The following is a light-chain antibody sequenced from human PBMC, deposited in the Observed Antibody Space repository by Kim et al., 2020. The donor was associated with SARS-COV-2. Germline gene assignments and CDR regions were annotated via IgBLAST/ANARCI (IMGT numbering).Light chain of an antibody. CDR1: ALPKKF. CDR2: EDN. J-gene: IGLJ3*02. V-gene: IGLV3-10*01. Sequence: SSELTQPPSVSVSPGQTARIPCSGDALPKKFTYWYQQKPGQAPVLVLYEDNNRPSGIPERFAGFSSGTMATLSISGAQVEDEADYYCYSTDSSGNHGVFGGGTQLTVL. CDR3: YSTDSSGNHGV.